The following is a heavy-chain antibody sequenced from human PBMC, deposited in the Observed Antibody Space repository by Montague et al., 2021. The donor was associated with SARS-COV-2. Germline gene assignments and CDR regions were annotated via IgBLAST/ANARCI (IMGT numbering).Heavy chain of an antibody. CDR1: GGSISSGSYY. CDR2: VYTSGIT. Sequence: TLSLTSTLSGGSISSGSYYWSWIRQPAGKGLEWIGRVYTSGITNYNPSLKSRVTLSLDTSKNQFSMRLRSVTAADTARYYCIRGLASVDSWCQGTLVTVSS. CDR3: IRGLASVDS. V-gene: IGHV4-61*02. J-gene: IGHJ5*01.